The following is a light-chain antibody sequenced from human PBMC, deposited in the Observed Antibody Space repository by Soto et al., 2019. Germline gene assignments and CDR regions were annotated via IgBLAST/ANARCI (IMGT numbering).Light chain of an antibody. CDR3: QQYNSNPWT. J-gene: IGKJ1*01. Sequence: DIQMTQSPSTLSASVGDRVTITCRASQSISSWLAWYQQKPGKAPKLLIYDASSLESGVPSRFSGSGSGTEFTLTNSSLQPDDFATYYCQQYNSNPWTFGQGTKVEIK. CDR1: QSISSW. CDR2: DAS. V-gene: IGKV1-5*01.